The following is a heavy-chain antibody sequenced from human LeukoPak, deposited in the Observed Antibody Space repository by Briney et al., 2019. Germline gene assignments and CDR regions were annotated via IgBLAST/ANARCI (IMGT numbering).Heavy chain of an antibody. Sequence: GGSLRLSCAASGLIFSNAWMSWVRQAPGKGLEWVGRIKGKSDGGTTDLAAPVKGRFTISRDDSRNTVYLQMNSLKSEDTAVYYCTTDPFSYYDNDDYFNSWGQGTLVTVSS. J-gene: IGHJ4*02. D-gene: IGHD3-22*01. CDR3: TTDPFSYYDNDDYFNS. CDR1: GLIFSNAW. CDR2: IKGKSDGGTT. V-gene: IGHV3-15*01.